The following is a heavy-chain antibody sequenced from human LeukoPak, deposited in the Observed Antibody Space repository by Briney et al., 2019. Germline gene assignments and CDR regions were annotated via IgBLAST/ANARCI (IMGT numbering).Heavy chain of an antibody. V-gene: IGHV3-23*01. Sequence: GGTLRLSCAASGFTFSSYGMSWVRQAPGKGLEWVSAIGGSGGSTYYADSVKGRFTISRDNSKNTLYLQMNSLRAEDMAVYYCAKTQAAVGKAWFDPWGQGTLVTASS. CDR2: IGGSGGST. CDR3: AKTQAAVGKAWFDP. D-gene: IGHD6-13*01. CDR1: GFTFSSYG. J-gene: IGHJ5*02.